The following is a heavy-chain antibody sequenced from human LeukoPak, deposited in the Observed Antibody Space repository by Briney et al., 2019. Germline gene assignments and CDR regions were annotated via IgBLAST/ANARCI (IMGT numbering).Heavy chain of an antibody. J-gene: IGHJ4*02. CDR3: ASVLPNYGDSGYFDY. V-gene: IGHV4-38-2*01. CDR2: IYHSGST. Sequence: SETLSLTCAVSGYSISSGYYWGWIRQPPGKGLEWIGNIYHSGSTYFNPALKSRVTISVDASKNQFSLKLNSVTAADTAVYYCASVLPNYGDSGYFDYWGQGTLVTVSS. CDR1: GYSISSGYY. D-gene: IGHD6-13*01.